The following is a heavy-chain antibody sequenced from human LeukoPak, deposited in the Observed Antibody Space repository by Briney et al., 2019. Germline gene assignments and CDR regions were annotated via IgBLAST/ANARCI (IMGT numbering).Heavy chain of an antibody. CDR1: GYSISSGYY. J-gene: IGHJ6*02. D-gene: IGHD6-19*01. CDR2: IYHSGST. CDR3: ARDWTYSSGWPIYYYYGMDV. Sequence: PSETLSLTCTVSGYSISSGYYWGWIRQPPGKGLEWIGSIYHSGSTYYNPSLKSRVTISVDTSKNQFSLKLSSVTAADTAVYYCARDWTYSSGWPIYYYYGMDVWGQGTTVTVSS. V-gene: IGHV4-38-2*02.